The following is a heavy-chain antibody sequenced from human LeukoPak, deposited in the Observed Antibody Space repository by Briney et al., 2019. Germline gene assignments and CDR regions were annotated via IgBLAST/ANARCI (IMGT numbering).Heavy chain of an antibody. CDR1: GGSISSFH. Sequence: SETLSLTCTVSGGSISSFHWSWIRQPPGKGLEWIGYIYYSGSTNYNPSLKSRVTISVDTSKNQFSLKLSSVTAADTAVYYCARSGIAAAAHFDYWGQGMLVTVSS. V-gene: IGHV4-59*12. CDR2: IYYSGST. D-gene: IGHD6-13*01. CDR3: ARSGIAAAAHFDY. J-gene: IGHJ4*02.